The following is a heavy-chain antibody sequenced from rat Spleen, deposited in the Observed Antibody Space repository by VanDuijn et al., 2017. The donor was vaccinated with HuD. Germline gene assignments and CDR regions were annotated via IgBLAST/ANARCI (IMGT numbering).Heavy chain of an antibody. CDR1: GFTFSPFA. Sequence: EVQLVESGGGLVQPGRSLKLSCAASGFTFSPFAMAWVRQAPKKGLEWVASISPRGGSTYYRASVKGRITISRDNAKSTLYLQMDSLRSEDTATYYCATGDYSSSYFDYWGQGVMVTVSS. D-gene: IGHD1-2*01. V-gene: IGHV5-19*01. CDR3: ATGDYSSSYFDY. J-gene: IGHJ2*01. CDR2: ISPRGGST.